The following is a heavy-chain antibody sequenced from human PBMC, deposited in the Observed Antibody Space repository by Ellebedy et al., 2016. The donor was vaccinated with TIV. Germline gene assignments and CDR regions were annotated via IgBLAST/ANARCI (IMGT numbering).Heavy chain of an antibody. J-gene: IGHJ4*02. Sequence: GESLKISCEASGFTFSSYAMTWVRQDPGRGLEWVSAITGNGDYTWYRDSVKGRFTMSRDNSKNTLNLQMNSLRPEDTAVYYCAKSSDRHPLEYWGQGLLVTVSS. CDR3: AKSSDRHPLEY. CDR2: ITGNGDYT. V-gene: IGHV3-23*01. CDR1: GFTFSSYA. D-gene: IGHD6-19*01.